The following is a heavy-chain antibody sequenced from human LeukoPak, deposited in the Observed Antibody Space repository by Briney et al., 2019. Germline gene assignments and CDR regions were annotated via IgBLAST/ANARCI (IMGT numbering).Heavy chain of an antibody. CDR2: IHFGGNT. V-gene: IGHV4-59*08. Sequence: SETLSLTCTVSGGSINNHYWSWIRQPPGKGLEWIGYIHFGGNTDYSPSLKSRLTISVDTSQNQFSLRLTSATAADTAVYYCARRGDGYPYYFDYWGQGTLVTVSS. J-gene: IGHJ4*02. CDR1: GGSINNHY. D-gene: IGHD5-24*01. CDR3: ARRGDGYPYYFDY.